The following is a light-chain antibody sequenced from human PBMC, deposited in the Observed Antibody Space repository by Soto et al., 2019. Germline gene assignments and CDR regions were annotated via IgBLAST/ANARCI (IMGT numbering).Light chain of an antibody. J-gene: IGLJ3*02. CDR1: SSNIGSNT. Sequence: HSVLTQPPSASGTPGQRVTISCSGSSSNIGSNTVSWYQQLPGTAPKLLIYSNDQRPSGVPDRFSGSKSGTSASLAISGLQSEDETDYYCAAWDDSLHVVFGGGTKLTVL. CDR2: SND. V-gene: IGLV1-44*01. CDR3: AAWDDSLHVV.